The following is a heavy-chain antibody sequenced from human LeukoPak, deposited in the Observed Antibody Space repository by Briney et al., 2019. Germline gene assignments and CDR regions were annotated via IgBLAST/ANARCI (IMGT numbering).Heavy chain of an antibody. CDR3: AKGPFFYYDSSGYNYYDL. V-gene: IGHV3-30*02. CDR1: GFTFTSYG. Sequence: GGSLRLSCAASGFTFTSYGMHWVRQAPGKGLEWVAFIRHDGNNNYYAESVRGRFTISRDNSKNTLDLQMNSLRADDTAVYYCAKGPFFYYDSSGYNYYDLWGQGTLVTVSS. D-gene: IGHD3-22*01. J-gene: IGHJ4*02. CDR2: IRHDGNNN.